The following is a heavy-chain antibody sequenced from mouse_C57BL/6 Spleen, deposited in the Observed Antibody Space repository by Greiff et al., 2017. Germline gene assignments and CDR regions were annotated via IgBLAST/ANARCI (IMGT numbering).Heavy chain of an antibody. J-gene: IGHJ1*03. CDR1: GYTFTSYW. CDR3: ARRAHYYGSSLNWYFDV. D-gene: IGHD1-1*01. CDR2: IDPSDSYT. V-gene: IGHV1-69*01. Sequence: QVQLQQYGAELVMPGASVKLSCKASGYTFTSYWMHWVKQRPGQGLEWIGEIDPSDSYTNYNQKFKGKSTLTVDKSSSTAYMQLSSLTSEDSAVYYCARRAHYYGSSLNWYFDVWGTGTTVTVSS.